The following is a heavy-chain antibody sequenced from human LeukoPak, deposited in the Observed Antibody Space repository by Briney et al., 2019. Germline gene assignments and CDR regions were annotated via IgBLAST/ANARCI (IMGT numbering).Heavy chain of an antibody. CDR2: IIPIFGTA. Sequence: SVKVSCKASGGTFSSYAISWVRQAPGQGLEWMGGIIPIFGTANYAQKFQGRVTMTEDTSTDTAYMELSSLRSEDTAVYYCATVRYYYDSSGYPMDYFQHWGQGTLVTVSS. CDR3: ATVRYYYDSSGYPMDYFQH. J-gene: IGHJ1*01. D-gene: IGHD3-22*01. V-gene: IGHV1-69*06. CDR1: GGTFSSYA.